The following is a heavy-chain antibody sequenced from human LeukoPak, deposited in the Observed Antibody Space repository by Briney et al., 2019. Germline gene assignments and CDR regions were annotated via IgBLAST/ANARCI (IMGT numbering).Heavy chain of an antibody. J-gene: IGHJ5*02. Sequence: GGSLRLSCAASGFTFSSYSMNWVRQAPGKGLEWVSSISSSSSYIYYADSVKGRFTISKDNSNNMVFLQMDRLRAEDTAVYYFARLWGGNGYSGGSLNLWGQGTLVTVSS. V-gene: IGHV3-21*01. CDR1: GFTFSSYS. CDR3: ARLWGGNGYSGGSLNL. CDR2: ISSSSSYI. D-gene: IGHD3-16*01.